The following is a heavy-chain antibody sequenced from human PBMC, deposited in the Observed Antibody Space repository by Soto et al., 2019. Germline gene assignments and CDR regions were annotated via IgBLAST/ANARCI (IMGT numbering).Heavy chain of an antibody. J-gene: IGHJ6*02. Sequence: GGSLRLSCAASGFTFSSYDMHWVRQATGKGLEWVSAIGTAGDTYYPGSVKGRFTTSRENAKNSLYLQMNSLRAGDTAVYYCARGAIADGMDVWGQGTTVTVSS. CDR3: ARGAIADGMDV. D-gene: IGHD2-2*02. CDR1: GFTFSSYD. V-gene: IGHV3-13*01. CDR2: IGTAGDT.